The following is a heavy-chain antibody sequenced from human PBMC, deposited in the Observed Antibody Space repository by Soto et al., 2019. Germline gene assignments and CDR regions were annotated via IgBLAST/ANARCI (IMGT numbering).Heavy chain of an antibody. CDR1: GGSISSYY. Sequence: QVQLQESGPGLVKPSETLSLTCTVSGGSISSYYWSWIRQPPGKGLEWIGYIYYSGSTNYNPSLKSRVTISVDTSKNQFSLKLSSVTAADTAVYYCAVIWFGELFAFDIWGQGTMVTVSS. CDR3: AVIWFGELFAFDI. CDR2: IYYSGST. D-gene: IGHD3-10*01. V-gene: IGHV4-59*01. J-gene: IGHJ3*02.